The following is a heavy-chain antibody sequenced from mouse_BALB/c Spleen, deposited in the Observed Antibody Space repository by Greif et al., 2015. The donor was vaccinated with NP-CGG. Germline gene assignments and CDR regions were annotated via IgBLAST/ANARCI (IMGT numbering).Heavy chain of an antibody. CDR2: ISSGGSYT. D-gene: IGHD4-1*01. CDR1: GFTFSSYA. Sequence: EVMLVESGGGLVKPGGSLKLSCAASGFTFSSYAMSWVRQTPEKRLEWVATISSGGSYTYYPDSVKGRFAISRDNAKNTLYLQMSSLRSEDTAMYYCARDDWEGYWGQGTTLTVSS. V-gene: IGHV5-9-1*01. CDR3: ARDDWEGY. J-gene: IGHJ2*01.